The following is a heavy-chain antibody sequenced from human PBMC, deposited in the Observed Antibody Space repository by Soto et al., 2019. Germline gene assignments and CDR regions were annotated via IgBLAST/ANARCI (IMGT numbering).Heavy chain of an antibody. CDR2: IIPIFGTA. CDR1: GGTFSSYA. J-gene: IGHJ6*02. Sequence: SVKVSCKASGGTFSSYAISWVRQAPGQGLEWMGGIIPIFGTANYAQKFQGRVTITADESTSTAYMELSGLRSEDTAVYYCARDRNYYGMDVWGQGTTVTVSS. V-gene: IGHV1-69*13. CDR3: ARDRNYYGMDV.